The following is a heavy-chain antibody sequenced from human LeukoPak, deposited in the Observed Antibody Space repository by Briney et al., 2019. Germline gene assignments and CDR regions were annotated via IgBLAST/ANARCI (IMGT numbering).Heavy chain of an antibody. CDR3: ARVRSGISSDWYYYYYAMDV. J-gene: IGHJ6*02. V-gene: IGHV4-61*08. CDR2: VDYNGNS. D-gene: IGHD6-19*01. Sequence: SETLSLTCSVSGGSVSSGDDYWSWIRQPPGKGLEWIGYVDYNGNSKDYPSLKSPVTISVATSKNQFSLKLSSLTAADTAVYYCARVRSGISSDWYYYYYAMDVWGQGTTVTVSS. CDR1: GGSVSSGDDY.